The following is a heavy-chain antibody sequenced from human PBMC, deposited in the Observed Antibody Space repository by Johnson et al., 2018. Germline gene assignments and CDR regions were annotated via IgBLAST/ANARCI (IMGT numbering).Heavy chain of an antibody. J-gene: IGHJ4*02. CDR1: GFPFNDAW. Sequence: EVQLVESGGGLVKPGGSLRLSCGASGFPFNDAWMSWVRQAPVKGLEWVGRIKSKGSGGTADYPAPVKGRFTISRDDSRNTVYFQMNSLKTEDTAVYFCIWQTTVQTFDVWGQGTLVTVSS. CDR3: IWQTTVQTFDV. CDR2: IKSKGSGGTA. V-gene: IGHV3-15*01. D-gene: IGHD4-11*01.